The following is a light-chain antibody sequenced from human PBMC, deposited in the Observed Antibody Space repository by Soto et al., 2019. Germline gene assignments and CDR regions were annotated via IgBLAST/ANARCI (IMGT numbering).Light chain of an antibody. Sequence: DIQMTQSPSTLSASVGDRVTITCRASQSISSWLAWYQQKPGKAPNLLIYKASTLESGVPSRFSGSGAGTEFTLTISSLQPDDFATYYCQHYYGFSRTFGQGTKVDIK. J-gene: IGKJ1*01. CDR1: QSISSW. CDR2: KAS. CDR3: QHYYGFSRT. V-gene: IGKV1-5*03.